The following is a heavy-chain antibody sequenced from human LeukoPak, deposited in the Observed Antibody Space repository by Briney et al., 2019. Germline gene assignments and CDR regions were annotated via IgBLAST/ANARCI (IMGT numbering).Heavy chain of an antibody. CDR1: GFTSSSYA. J-gene: IGHJ4*02. V-gene: IGHV3-23*01. CDR2: ISGSGGST. Sequence: QPGGSLRLSCAASGFTSSSYAMSWVRQAPGKGLEWVSAISGSGGSTSYADSVRGRFTISRDNSKNTLYLQMNSLRAEDTAVYYCAKGIAVATITLFDYWGQGTLVTVSS. D-gene: IGHD5-12*01. CDR3: AKGIAVATITLFDY.